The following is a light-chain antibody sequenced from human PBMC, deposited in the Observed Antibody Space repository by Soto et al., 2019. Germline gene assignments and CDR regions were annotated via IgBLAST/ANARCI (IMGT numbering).Light chain of an antibody. CDR2: LGS. CDR3: MQALQTPLT. V-gene: IGKV2-28*01. J-gene: IGKJ3*01. Sequence: DIVMTQSPLSLPVTPGEPASISCRSSQSLLHSNGYNYLDWYLQKPGQSPQLLIYLGSNRASGVPDRLSGSGSGTDFTLKISRVESEDVEVYYCMQALQTPLTFGPGTKVDIK. CDR1: QSLLHSNGYNY.